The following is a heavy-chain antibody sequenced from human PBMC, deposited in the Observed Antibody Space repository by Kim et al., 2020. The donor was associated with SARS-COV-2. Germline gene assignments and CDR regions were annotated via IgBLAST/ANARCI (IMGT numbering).Heavy chain of an antibody. J-gene: IGHJ4*02. CDR2: ISYDGSNK. D-gene: IGHD6-13*01. Sequence: GGSLRLSCAASGFTFSSYGMHWVRQAPGKGLEWVAVISYDGSNKYYADSVKGRFTISRDNSKNTLYLQMNSLRAEDTAVYYCAKDWARSSPQMWAAAGIFDYWGQGTLVTVSS. CDR3: AKDWARSSPQMWAAAGIFDY. V-gene: IGHV3-30*18. CDR1: GFTFSSYG.